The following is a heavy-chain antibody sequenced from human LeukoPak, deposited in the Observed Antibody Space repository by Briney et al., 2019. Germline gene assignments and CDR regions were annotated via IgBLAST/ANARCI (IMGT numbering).Heavy chain of an antibody. V-gene: IGHV1-69*13. CDR1: GGTFISYA. CDR3: ARRIGSHYDY. J-gene: IGHJ4*02. CDR2: IIPIFGTA. D-gene: IGHD1-26*01. Sequence: GASVKVSCKASGGTFISYAISWVRQAPGQGLEWMGGIIPIFGTANYAQKFQGRVTITADESTSTAYMELSSLRSEDTAVFYCARRIGSHYDYWGQGTLVTVSS.